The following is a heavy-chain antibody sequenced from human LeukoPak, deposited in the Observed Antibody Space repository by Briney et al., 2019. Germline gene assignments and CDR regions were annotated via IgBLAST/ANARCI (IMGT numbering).Heavy chain of an antibody. Sequence: TWGSLRPSCAASGFTFSSYWMHWVGQAPGKGLVWVSRINSDGSSTSYADSVKGRFTISRDNAKNTLNLQMNSLRAEDTAVYYCARLSMIRGVSADSWGQGTLVTVSS. CDR3: ARLSMIRGVSADS. CDR2: INSDGSST. V-gene: IGHV3-74*01. J-gene: IGHJ4*02. CDR1: GFTFSSYW. D-gene: IGHD3-10*01.